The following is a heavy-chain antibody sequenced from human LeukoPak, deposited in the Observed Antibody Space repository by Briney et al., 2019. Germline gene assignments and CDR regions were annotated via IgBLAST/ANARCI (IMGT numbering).Heavy chain of an antibody. D-gene: IGHD6-6*01. J-gene: IGHJ4*02. CDR3: ATGEYSSSS. CDR2: FDPEDGET. V-gene: IGHV1-24*01. CDR1: GYTLTELS. Sequence: ASVKVSCKVSGYTLTELSMHWVRQAPGKGLEWMGGFDPEDGETIYAQKFQGRVTITRNTSTSTAYMELSSLRSEDTAVYYCATGEYSSSSWGQGTLVTVSS.